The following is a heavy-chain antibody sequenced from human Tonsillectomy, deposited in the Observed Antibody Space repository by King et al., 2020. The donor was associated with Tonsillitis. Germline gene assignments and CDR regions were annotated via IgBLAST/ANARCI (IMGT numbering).Heavy chain of an antibody. Sequence: VQLVESGGALVQPGRSLRLSCAASGFTFDDHAMHWVRQAPGKGLEWVSGISWNSGSVAYADSVKGRFTISRDNAKNSLYLQMNSLRAEDTALYYCAKDPDESIGVRSYNWFDSWGQGTLVTVSS. V-gene: IGHV3-9*01. CDR2: ISWNSGSV. CDR1: GFTFDDHA. J-gene: IGHJ5*01. D-gene: IGHD6-6*01. CDR3: AKDPDESIGVRSYNWFDS.